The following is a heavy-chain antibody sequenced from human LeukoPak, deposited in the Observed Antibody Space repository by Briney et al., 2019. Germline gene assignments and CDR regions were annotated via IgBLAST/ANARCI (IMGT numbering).Heavy chain of an antibody. CDR3: ARGGLGYCSSTSCRDWFDP. CDR2: INPNNGGT. D-gene: IGHD2-2*01. J-gene: IGHJ5*02. Sequence: ASVKVSCKASGYTLTDYYMHWVRQAPGQGLEWMGWINPNNGGTNYAQKFQGRVTMTRDTSTSTAYMELSRLRSDDTAVYYCARGGLGYCSSTSCRDWFDPWGQGTLVTVSS. CDR1: GYTLTDYY. V-gene: IGHV1-2*02.